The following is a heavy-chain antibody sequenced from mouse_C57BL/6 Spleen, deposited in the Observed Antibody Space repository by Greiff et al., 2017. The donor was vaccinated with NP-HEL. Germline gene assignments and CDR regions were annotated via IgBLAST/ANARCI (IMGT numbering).Heavy chain of an antibody. CDR2: IYPRSGNT. D-gene: IGHD1-1*01. CDR1: GYTFTSYG. V-gene: IGHV1-81*01. Sequence: QVQLQQSGAELARPGASVKLSCKASGYTFTSYGISWVKQRTGQGLEWIGEIYPRSGNTYYNEKFKGKATLTADKSSSTAYMELRSLTSEDSAVYFCARWGPGSSYGYFDVWGTGTTVTVSS. J-gene: IGHJ1*03. CDR3: ARWGPGSSYGYFDV.